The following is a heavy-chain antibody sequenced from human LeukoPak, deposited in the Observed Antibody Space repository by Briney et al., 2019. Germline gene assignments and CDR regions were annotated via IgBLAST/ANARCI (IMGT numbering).Heavy chain of an antibody. CDR1: GYAFTSYG. CDR3: ARDPYLGYYDSSGGFDP. J-gene: IGHJ5*02. D-gene: IGHD3-22*01. V-gene: IGHV1-18*01. Sequence: ASVKVSCKASGYAFTSYGISWVREAPGQGLEWMGWISAYSGNTNYAQKLQGRVTMTTDTSTSTAYMELRSLRSDDTAVYYCARDPYLGYYDSSGGFDPWGQGTLVTVSS. CDR2: ISAYSGNT.